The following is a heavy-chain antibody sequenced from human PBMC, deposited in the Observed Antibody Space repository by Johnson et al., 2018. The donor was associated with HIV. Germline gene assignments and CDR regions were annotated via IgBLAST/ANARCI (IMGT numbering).Heavy chain of an antibody. J-gene: IGHJ3*02. CDR2: IRFDGSDK. V-gene: IGHV3-30*02. Sequence: QVQLVESGGGVVQPGGSLRLSCAASGFMFSNYGMYWVRQAPGKGLEWVSFIRFDGSDKYYADSVKGRFSISRDNSKNTLYLQMNSLRAEDTAVYYCAREGRLGSYLGGVAFDIWGQGTMVTVSS. CDR3: AREGRLGSYLGGVAFDI. CDR1: GFMFSNYG. D-gene: IGHD1-26*01.